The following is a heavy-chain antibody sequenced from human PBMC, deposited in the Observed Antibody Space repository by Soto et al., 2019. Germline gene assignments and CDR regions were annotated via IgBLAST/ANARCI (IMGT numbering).Heavy chain of an antibody. CDR2: FDPEDGET. J-gene: IGHJ4*02. Sequence: GASVKVTCKASGGTFSSYAISLLRQAPVKGLEWMGGFDPEDGETIYAQKFQGRVTMTEDTSTDTAYMELSSLRSEDTAVYYCATGRPRDFWSGALGYWGQGTLVTVSS. CDR3: ATGRPRDFWSGALGY. D-gene: IGHD3-3*01. V-gene: IGHV1-24*01. CDR1: GGTFSSYA.